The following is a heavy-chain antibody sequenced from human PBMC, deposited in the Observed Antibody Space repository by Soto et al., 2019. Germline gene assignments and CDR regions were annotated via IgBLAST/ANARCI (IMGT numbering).Heavy chain of an antibody. CDR2: IYWDDDK. CDR3: AHSDGDYLGTDAFDI. Sequence: QITLKESGPTLVKPTQTLTLTCTFSGFSLSTSGVGVGWIRQPPGKALEWLALIYWDDDKRYSPSLKSRLTITKDTSKHQVVLTKTNMEHVDTATYYCAHSDGDYLGTDAFDIWGQGTMVTVSS. D-gene: IGHD4-17*01. J-gene: IGHJ3*02. CDR1: GFSLSTSGVG. V-gene: IGHV2-5*02.